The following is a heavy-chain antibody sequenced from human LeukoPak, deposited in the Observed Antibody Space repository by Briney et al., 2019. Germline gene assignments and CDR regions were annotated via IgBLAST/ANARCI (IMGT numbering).Heavy chain of an antibody. CDR1: GYTFSSYT. CDR2: IIPIFGTA. D-gene: IGHD6-13*01. J-gene: IGHJ4*02. CDR3: ARDEPLYSSSWYYL. V-gene: IGHV1-69*05. Sequence: ASVKVSCKASGYTFSSYTMNWVRQAPGQGLEWMGGIIPIFGTANYAQKFQGRVTITTDESTSTAYMELSSLRSEDTAVYYCARDEPLYSSSWYYLWGQGTLVTVSS.